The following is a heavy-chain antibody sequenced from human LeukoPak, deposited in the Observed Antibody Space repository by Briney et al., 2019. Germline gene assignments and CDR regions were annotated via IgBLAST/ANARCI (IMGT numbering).Heavy chain of an antibody. Sequence: SVKVSCNASGGTFSSYANSWGRQGPGQGLGLMGRIIPIHSIANYAQQFQGRVTVTTDESTSTAYLELSSLRSEDAAVYYCARDSGGYYSLYGTTAPFYYWGRGTLVTVSS. CDR3: ARDSGGYYSLYGTTAPFYY. CDR1: GGTFSSYA. V-gene: IGHV1-69*04. J-gene: IGHJ4*02. CDR2: IIPIHSIA. D-gene: IGHD1-26*01.